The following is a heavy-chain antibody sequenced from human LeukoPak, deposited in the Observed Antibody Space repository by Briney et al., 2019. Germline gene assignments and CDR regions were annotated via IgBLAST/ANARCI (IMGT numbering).Heavy chain of an antibody. V-gene: IGHV4-39*01. J-gene: IGHJ4*02. Sequence: SETLSLTCTVSGGSISSSSYSWGWIRQPPGKGLEWIGSIYYSGSTYYNPSLKSRVTISVDTSKNQFSLKLSSVTAADTAVYHCARHKNRLPRPFDYWGQGTLVTVSS. CDR3: ARHKNRLPRPFDY. CDR2: IYYSGST. CDR1: GGSISSSSYS. D-gene: IGHD3-16*02.